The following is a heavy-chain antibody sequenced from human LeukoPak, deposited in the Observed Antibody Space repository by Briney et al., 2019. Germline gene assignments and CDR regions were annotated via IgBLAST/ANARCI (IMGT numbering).Heavy chain of an antibody. V-gene: IGHV1-69*06. CDR1: GGTFSSYA. D-gene: IGHD3-3*01. J-gene: IGHJ4*02. CDR3: ARGTTYYDFWSGYYTGHFDY. CDR2: IIPIFGTA. Sequence: GASVKVSCKASGGTFSSYAISWVRQAPGQGLEWMGGIIPIFGTANYAQKFQGRVTITADKSTSTAYMELSSLRSEDTAVYYCARGTTYYDFWSGYYTGHFDYWGQGTLVTVSS.